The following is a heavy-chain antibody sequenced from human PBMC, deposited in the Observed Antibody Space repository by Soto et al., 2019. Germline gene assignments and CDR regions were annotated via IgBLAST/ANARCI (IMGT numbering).Heavy chain of an antibody. V-gene: IGHV4-31*03. D-gene: IGHD6-13*01. J-gene: IGHJ5*02. CDR3: ARVSATGTRWFDP. CDR1: GGSISSGAYY. Sequence: SETLSLTCTVSGGSISSGAYYWGWIRQHPGKGLEWIGYISHRGTAYYTPSLKSRVSLSVDPSKSQFSLNVTSLAAADTAVYYCARVSATGTRWFDPWGPGTLVTVS. CDR2: ISHRGTA.